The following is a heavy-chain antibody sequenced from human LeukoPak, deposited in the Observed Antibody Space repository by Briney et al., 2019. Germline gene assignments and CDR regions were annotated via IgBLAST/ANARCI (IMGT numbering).Heavy chain of an antibody. CDR1: GFTFSSYG. CDR2: ISYDGSNK. Sequence: PGGSLRLSCAASGFTFSSYGMHWVRQAPGKGLEWVAVISYDGSNKYYADSVKGRFTISRDNSKNTLYLQMNSLRAEDTAVYYCAKLTLGVSYSNYPYYFDYWGQGTLVTVSS. D-gene: IGHD4-11*01. V-gene: IGHV3-30*18. CDR3: AKLTLGVSYSNYPYYFDY. J-gene: IGHJ4*02.